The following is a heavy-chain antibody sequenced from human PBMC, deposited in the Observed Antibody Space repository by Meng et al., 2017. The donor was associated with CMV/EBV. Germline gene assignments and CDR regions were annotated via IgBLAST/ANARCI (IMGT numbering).Heavy chain of an antibody. V-gene: IGHV1-69*05. CDR1: GCTFSSYA. CDR3: ARGTSSRIGWFDP. J-gene: IGHJ5*02. Sequence: SVKVSCKASGCTFSSYAISWVRQAPGQGLEWMGRINPIFGTANYAQKFQGRVTITTDESTSTAYMELTSLRSEDTAVYYCARGTSSRIGWFDPWGQGTLVTVSS. CDR2: INPIFGTA. D-gene: IGHD2-2*01.